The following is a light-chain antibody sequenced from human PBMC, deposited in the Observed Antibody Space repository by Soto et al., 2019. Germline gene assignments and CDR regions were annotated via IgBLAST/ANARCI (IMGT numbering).Light chain of an antibody. Sequence: VMSQSPATLSVTPGERATLSCRASQSVSSNLAWYQQKPGQAPRLLIYGASTRATGIPARFSGSGSGTEFTLTISSLQSEDFAVYYCQQYNNWQGTFGQGTKVDI. CDR1: QSVSSN. V-gene: IGKV3-15*01. J-gene: IGKJ1*01. CDR3: QQYNNWQGT. CDR2: GAS.